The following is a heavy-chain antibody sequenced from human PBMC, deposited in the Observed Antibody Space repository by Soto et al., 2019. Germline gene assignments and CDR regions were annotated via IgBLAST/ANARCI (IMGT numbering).Heavy chain of an antibody. CDR1: GFTFSNAW. CDR2: IKTKAHGGTT. CDR3: TSNDAFDI. V-gene: IGHV3-15*07. Sequence: GGSLRLSCAASGFTFSNAWMNWVRQAPGKGLEWVGRIKTKAHGGTTDYAAPVRGRFTISRDDSKNTLYLRMNSLKTEDTALYYCTSNDAFDIWGQGTMVTVSS. J-gene: IGHJ3*02.